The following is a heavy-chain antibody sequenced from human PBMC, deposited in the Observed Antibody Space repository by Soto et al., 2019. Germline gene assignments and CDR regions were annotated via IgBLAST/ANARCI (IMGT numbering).Heavy chain of an antibody. CDR3: ARDPLVWFWEFSPLYFDY. Sequence: QVQLVESGGGVVQPGRSLRLSCAASGFTFSSYGMHWVRQAPGKGLEWVAVIWTDGSNKYYADSVKGRFTISRDNSKNTLYLQMHSLRAEDTAVYYCARDPLVWFWEFSPLYFDYWGQGTLVTVSS. CDR2: IWTDGSNK. CDR1: GFTFSSYG. J-gene: IGHJ4*02. V-gene: IGHV3-33*01. D-gene: IGHD3-10*01.